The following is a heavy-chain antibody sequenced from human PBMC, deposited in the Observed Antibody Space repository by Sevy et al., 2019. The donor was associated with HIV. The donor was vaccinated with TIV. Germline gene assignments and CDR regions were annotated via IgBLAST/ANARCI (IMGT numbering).Heavy chain of an antibody. Sequence: SETLSLTCTVSGGSISSGGYYWSWIRQRPGKGLEWIGYIYYSGSTYYNPFLKSQFTISVDTAKNQFFLKLGSVTAADTAVYYCARAEMAAIRRFYLWGRGTLVTVSS. CDR1: GGSISSGGYY. CDR3: ARAEMAAIRRFYL. CDR2: IYYSGST. J-gene: IGHJ2*01. V-gene: IGHV4-31*01. D-gene: IGHD6-19*01.